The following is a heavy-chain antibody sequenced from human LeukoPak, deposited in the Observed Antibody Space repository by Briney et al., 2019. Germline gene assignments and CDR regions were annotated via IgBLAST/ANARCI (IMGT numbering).Heavy chain of an antibody. CDR3: ARGGIQVSGIDEFDY. D-gene: IGHD6-19*01. CDR1: VFTFIDYD. CDR2: IGIRCDT. J-gene: IGHJ4*02. V-gene: IGHV3-13*01. Sequence: PGGPLRLSCAASVFTFIDYDMHWLRRVIGKGLEGVSAIGIRCDTHYSGSVKGLFTISRENAESSLYLQMNILRAEDTAVYYCARGGIQVSGIDEFDYWGQGTLVTVSS.